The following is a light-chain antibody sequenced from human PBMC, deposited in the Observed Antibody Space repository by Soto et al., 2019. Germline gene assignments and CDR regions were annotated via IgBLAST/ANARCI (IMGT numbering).Light chain of an antibody. CDR1: SSDVGGYNY. CDR3: CSFAGINTFALYV. CDR2: GVS. J-gene: IGLJ1*01. Sequence: QSALTQPPSVSGSPGQSVTISCTGTSSDVGGYNYVSWYQHHPGKAPKLIIFGVSKRPSGVPDRFSGFKSGNTASLTISGLQADDEADYHCCSFAGINTFALYVFGTGTKLTVL. V-gene: IGLV2-11*01.